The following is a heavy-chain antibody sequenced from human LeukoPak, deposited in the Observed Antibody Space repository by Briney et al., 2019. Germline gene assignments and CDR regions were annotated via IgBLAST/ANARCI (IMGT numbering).Heavy chain of an antibody. Sequence: GGSLRLSCAASEFTFSAFWMSWVRQAPGKGLEWVANINQDGSRKHYVDSVKGRFTVSRDNAENSLYLQMNSLRAEDTAVYYCAKLVPPHDAFDIWGQGTMVTVSS. CDR2: INQDGSRK. CDR3: AKLVPPHDAFDI. V-gene: IGHV3-7*03. CDR1: EFTFSAFW. J-gene: IGHJ3*02. D-gene: IGHD1-26*01.